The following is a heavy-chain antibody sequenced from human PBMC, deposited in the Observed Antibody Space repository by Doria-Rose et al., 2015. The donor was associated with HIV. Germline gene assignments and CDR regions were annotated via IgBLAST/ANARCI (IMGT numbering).Heavy chain of an antibody. J-gene: IGHJ4*02. D-gene: IGHD6-13*01. V-gene: IGHV2-26*01. Sequence: QITLKESGPVLVKPTETLTLTCTVSGVSLSSPGMGVSWIRQPPGKALEWLANIFSDDERCYKTSLKSRLTISRGTSKSQVALTMTDMDPVDTATYYCARIKSSRWYRKYYFDFWGQGTLVIVSA. CDR1: GVSLSSPGMG. CDR2: IFSDDER. CDR3: ARIKSSRWYRKYYFDF.